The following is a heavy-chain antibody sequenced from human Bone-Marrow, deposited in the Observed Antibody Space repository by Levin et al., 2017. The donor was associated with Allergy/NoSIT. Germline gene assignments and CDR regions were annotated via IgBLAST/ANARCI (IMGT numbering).Heavy chain of an antibody. Sequence: GESLKISCAASGFTVSSNYMSWVRQAPGKGLEWVSVIYSGGDTFYAESVKGRFTISRDNSKNTLYLQMNSLIAEDTAVYYCAKNDGWYGAGYFDYWGQGTLVTVSS. CDR1: GFTVSSNY. CDR3: AKNDGWYGAGYFDY. J-gene: IGHJ4*02. V-gene: IGHV3-66*02. D-gene: IGHD6-19*01. CDR2: IYSGGDT.